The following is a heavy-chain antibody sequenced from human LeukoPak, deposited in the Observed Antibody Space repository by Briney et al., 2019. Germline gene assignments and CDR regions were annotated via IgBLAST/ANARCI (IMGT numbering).Heavy chain of an antibody. J-gene: IGHJ4*02. Sequence: GGSLRLSCAASGFTFSSYAMHWVRQAPGKGLEWVAVISYEGSNKYYADSVKGRFTISRDNSKNTLYPQMNSLRAEDTAVYYCARDETSYYYDSSGYLGFFDYWGQGTLVTVSS. D-gene: IGHD3-22*01. CDR3: ARDETSYYYDSSGYLGFFDY. CDR2: ISYEGSNK. V-gene: IGHV3-30-3*01. CDR1: GFTFSSYA.